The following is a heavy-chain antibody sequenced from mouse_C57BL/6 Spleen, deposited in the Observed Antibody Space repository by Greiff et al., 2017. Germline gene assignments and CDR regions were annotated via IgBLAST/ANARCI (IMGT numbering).Heavy chain of an antibody. J-gene: IGHJ3*01. CDR2: IYPGDGDT. Sequence: QVQLQQSGAELVKPGASVKISCKASGYAFSSYWMHWVKQRPGKGLEWIGQIYPGDGDTNYNGKFKGKATLTADKSSSTAYMQLSSLTSEDSAVYFCARSGRTWFAYWGQGTLVTVSA. CDR1: GYAFSSYW. V-gene: IGHV1-80*01. CDR3: ARSGRTWFAY. D-gene: IGHD3-1*01.